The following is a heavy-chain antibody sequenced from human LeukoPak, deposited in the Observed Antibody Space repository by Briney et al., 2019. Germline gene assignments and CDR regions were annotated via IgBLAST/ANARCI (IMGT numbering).Heavy chain of an antibody. D-gene: IGHD3-10*01. Sequence: GASVKVSCKASGYTFTSYGISWVRQAPGQGLEWMGWISAYNGNTNYAQKLQGRVTMTTDTSTSTAYMELRSLRSDDTAVYYCARDRSATVRGVAFDYWGQGTLVTVSS. CDR2: ISAYNGNT. J-gene: IGHJ4*02. CDR3: ARDRSATVRGVAFDY. CDR1: GYTFTSYG. V-gene: IGHV1-18*01.